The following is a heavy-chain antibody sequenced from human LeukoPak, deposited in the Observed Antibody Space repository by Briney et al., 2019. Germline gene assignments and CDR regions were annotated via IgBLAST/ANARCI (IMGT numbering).Heavy chain of an antibody. CDR1: GYTFTSYD. CDR3: ARIITFGGVIVIPGAFDI. D-gene: IGHD3-16*02. Sequence: ASVKVSCKASGYTFTSYDINWVRQATGQGLEWMGWMNPNSGNTGYAQKFQGRVTITRNTSISTAYMELSSLRSEDTAVYYCARIITFGGVIVIPGAFDIWGQGTMVTVSS. J-gene: IGHJ3*02. V-gene: IGHV1-8*03. CDR2: MNPNSGNT.